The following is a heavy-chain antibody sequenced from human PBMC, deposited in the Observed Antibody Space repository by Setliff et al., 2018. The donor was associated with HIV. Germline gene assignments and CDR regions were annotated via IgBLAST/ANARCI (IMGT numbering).Heavy chain of an antibody. CDR2: INPNSGAT. D-gene: IGHD6-19*01. V-gene: IGHV1-2*02. Sequence: KVSCKASGYSFTGYYIHWVRQAPGQGLEWMGWINPNSGATNYAQKFEDKVTMTRDTSLSTGYMNLSRLRSDDTAVYYCARGGEIALAAHRRWLDSWGQGTLVTVSS. CDR3: ARGGEIALAAHRRWLDS. J-gene: IGHJ5*01. CDR1: GYSFTGYY.